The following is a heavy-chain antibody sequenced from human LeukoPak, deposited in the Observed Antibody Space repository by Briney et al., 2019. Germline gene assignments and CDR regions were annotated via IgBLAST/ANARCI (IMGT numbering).Heavy chain of an antibody. Sequence: GGSLRLSCAASGFTFSSYAMHWVRQAPGKGLEWVAFIRYDETNKYYADSVKGRFTISRDNSKNTLYLQMNSLRAEDTSVYYCAKDRAGESFLFDYWGQGTLVTVSS. D-gene: IGHD2/OR15-2a*01. CDR2: IRYDETNK. CDR3: AKDRAGESFLFDY. CDR1: GFTFSSYA. J-gene: IGHJ4*02. V-gene: IGHV3-30*02.